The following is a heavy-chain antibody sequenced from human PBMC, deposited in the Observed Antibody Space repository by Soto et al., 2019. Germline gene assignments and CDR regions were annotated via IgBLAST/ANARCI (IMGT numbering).Heavy chain of an antibody. CDR1: GGSISSSSYY. CDR2: IYYSGST. J-gene: IGHJ3*02. D-gene: IGHD6-19*01. CDR3: ARYSSGWYFGDAFDI. V-gene: IGHV4-39*01. Sequence: QLQLQESGPGLVKPSETLSLTCTVSGGSISSSSYYWGWIRQPPGKGLEWIGIIYYSGSTHYNPSLKSRVTISVDTSKNQYSLKLSSVTAADTAVYYWARYSSGWYFGDAFDIWGQGTMVTVSS.